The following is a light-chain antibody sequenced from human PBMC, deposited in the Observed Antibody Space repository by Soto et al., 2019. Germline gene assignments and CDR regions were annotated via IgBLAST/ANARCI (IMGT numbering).Light chain of an antibody. CDR1: QSLVHNDGNTY. V-gene: IGKV2-24*01. Sequence: DIVMTQTPLSSPVTLGQAASISCRSSQSLVHNDGNTYLSWFQQRPGQPPRLLIDKVSDRFSGGTDRFSGSGAGTDFTLTISRVEAEDVGVDYCMQATQSPWTFGQGTKVEIK. CDR2: KVS. J-gene: IGKJ1*01. CDR3: MQATQSPWT.